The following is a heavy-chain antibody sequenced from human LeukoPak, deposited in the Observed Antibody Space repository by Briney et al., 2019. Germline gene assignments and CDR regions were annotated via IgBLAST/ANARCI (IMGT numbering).Heavy chain of an antibody. CDR2: IYTSGST. CDR3: ARTPYDSSGYYLYYYYYMDV. Sequence: PSETLSLTCTVSGGSISSYYWSWIRQPAGKGLEWTGRIYTSGSTNYNPSLKSRVTMSVDTSKNQFSLKLSSVTAADTAVYYCARTPYDSSGYYLYYYYYMDVWGKGTTVTVSS. CDR1: GGSISSYY. J-gene: IGHJ6*03. V-gene: IGHV4-4*07. D-gene: IGHD3-22*01.